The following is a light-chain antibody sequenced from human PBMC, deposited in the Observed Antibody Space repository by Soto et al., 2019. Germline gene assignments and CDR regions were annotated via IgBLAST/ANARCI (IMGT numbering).Light chain of an antibody. CDR2: EGS. CDR3: CSYAGSSTPFV. J-gene: IGLJ1*01. V-gene: IGLV2-23*01. Sequence: ALAEPASVSGSPGQSITISCTGTSSDVGSYNLVSWYQQHPGKAPKLMIYEGSKRPSGVSNRFSGSKSGSTASLTISGLXAEDEAAYYCCSYAGSSTPFVFGTGTKVTVL. CDR1: SSDVGSYNL.